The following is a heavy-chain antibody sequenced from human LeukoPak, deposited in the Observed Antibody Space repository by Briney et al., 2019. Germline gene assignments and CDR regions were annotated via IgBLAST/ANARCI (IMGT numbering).Heavy chain of an antibody. CDR2: IRSKGYGGTK. J-gene: IGHJ6*02. CDR1: GFTFGGYA. CDR3: TRDGEQLWFSDYYGMDV. D-gene: IGHD5-18*01. V-gene: IGHV3-49*04. Sequence: GWSLRLSCTASGFTFGGYAMSWVRQAPGKGLEWVGFIRSKGYGGTKEYAASVKGRFTISRDDSNSIAYLQMNSLKTEDTAVYYCTRDGEQLWFSDYYGMDVWGQGTTVTVSS.